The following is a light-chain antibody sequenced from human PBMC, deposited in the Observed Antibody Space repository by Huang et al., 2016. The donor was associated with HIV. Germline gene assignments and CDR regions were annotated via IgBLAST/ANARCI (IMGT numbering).Light chain of an antibody. J-gene: IGKJ2*01. CDR2: AAS. CDR1: QPISNS. Sequence: DIQLTQSPSSLSASIGDRVTITCRASQPISNSLAWYQQKPGKAPKLLLYAASRLKSGVPSRFSGSGSGTTYTLTISSLLPEDFATYYCQQYFTTPPWTFGQGTKLEIK. CDR3: QQYFTTPPWT. V-gene: IGKV1-NL1*01.